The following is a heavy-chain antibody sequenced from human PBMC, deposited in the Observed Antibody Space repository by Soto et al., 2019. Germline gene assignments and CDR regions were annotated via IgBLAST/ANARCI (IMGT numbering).Heavy chain of an antibody. V-gene: IGHV3-23*01. CDR2: ISGSGGRT. CDR3: AKEMIASTLADFFYY. J-gene: IGHJ4*02. D-gene: IGHD2-21*01. Sequence: EVQLLESGGGLIQPGGSLRLSCEASGFTFSNYGMTWVRLAPGKGLEWVSTISGSGGRTFYADPVKGRFTISRDNSKNTLYLQMNSLRAEVTAVYYCAKEMIASTLADFFYYWRQGRLVTVSS. CDR1: GFTFSNYG.